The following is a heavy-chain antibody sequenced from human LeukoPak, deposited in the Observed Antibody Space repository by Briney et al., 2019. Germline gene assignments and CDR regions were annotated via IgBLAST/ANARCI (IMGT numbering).Heavy chain of an antibody. Sequence: GRSLRLSCAASGFNFDDYAMHWVRQVPGKGLEWVSGISWNSGSIGYADSVKGRFTISRDNAKNSLYLQMNSLRAEDTAVYYCARSYYGSGSSRRFDPWGQGTLVTVSS. J-gene: IGHJ5*02. V-gene: IGHV3-9*01. D-gene: IGHD3-10*01. CDR1: GFNFDDYA. CDR3: ARSYYGSGSSRRFDP. CDR2: ISWNSGSI.